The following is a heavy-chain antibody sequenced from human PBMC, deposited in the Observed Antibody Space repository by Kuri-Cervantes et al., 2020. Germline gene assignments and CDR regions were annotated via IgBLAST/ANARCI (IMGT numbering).Heavy chain of an antibody. Sequence: SETLSLTCTVSGGSVSSGSYYWSWIRQPPGKGLEWIGSIYYSGGTHYNPSLKSRVTLSVDTSKNHFSSELTSVAAADTAVYYCARDLEYSSSSLLFYIWGQGTMVTVSS. CDR2: IYYSGGT. CDR1: GGSVSSGSYY. CDR3: ARDLEYSSSSLLFYI. D-gene: IGHD6-6*01. J-gene: IGHJ3*02. V-gene: IGHV4-61*03.